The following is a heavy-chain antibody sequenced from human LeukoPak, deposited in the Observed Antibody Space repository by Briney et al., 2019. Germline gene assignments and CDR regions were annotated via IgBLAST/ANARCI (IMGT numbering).Heavy chain of an antibody. J-gene: IGHJ4*02. CDR1: GYTFTSYG. V-gene: IGHV1-18*04. CDR3: ARGRTGVDTAMADAFDY. CDR2: ISAYNGNT. D-gene: IGHD5-18*01. Sequence: ASVKASCKASGYTFTSYGISWVRQAPGQGLEWMGWISAYNGNTNYAQKLQGRVTMTTDTSTSTAYMELRSLRSDDTAVYYCARGRTGVDTAMADAFDYWGQGTLVTVSS.